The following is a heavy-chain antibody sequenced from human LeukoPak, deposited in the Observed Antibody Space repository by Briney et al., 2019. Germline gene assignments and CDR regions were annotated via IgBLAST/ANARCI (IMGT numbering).Heavy chain of an antibody. V-gene: IGHV1-46*01. CDR2: INPSGGST. CDR1: GYTFTSYY. Sequence: GASVKVSCKASGYTFTSYYLYWVRQAPGQGLEWMGVINPSGGSTTSAQKFQGRVTMTRETSTSTVYMELRSLRSEDTAVYYCARGPGPADDGGGYCFDYWGQGTLVTVSS. CDR3: ARGPGPADDGGGYCFDY. D-gene: IGHD3-22*01. J-gene: IGHJ4*02.